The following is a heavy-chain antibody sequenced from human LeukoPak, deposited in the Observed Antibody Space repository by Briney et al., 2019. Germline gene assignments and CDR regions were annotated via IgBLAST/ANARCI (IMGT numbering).Heavy chain of an antibody. CDR1: GGSIGRGSYY. CDR3: ARVAAKTVDY. CDR2: IYYSGST. D-gene: IGHD2-15*01. V-gene: IGHV4-39*07. J-gene: IGHJ4*02. Sequence: PSETLSLTCIVSGGSIGRGSYYWGGIRQSPGKGLEWIGSIYYSGSTNYNPSLKSRVTISVDTSKNQFSLKLSSVTAADTAVYYCARVAAKTVDYWGQGTLVTVSS.